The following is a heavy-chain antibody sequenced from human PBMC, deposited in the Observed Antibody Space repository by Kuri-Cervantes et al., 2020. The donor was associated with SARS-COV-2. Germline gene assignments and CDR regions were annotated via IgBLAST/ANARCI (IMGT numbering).Heavy chain of an antibody. CDR1: GFTFSSYA. Sequence: GSLRLSCAASGFTFSSYAMHWVRQAPGKGLEWVAVISYDGSNKYYADSVKGRFTISRDNSKNTLYLQMNSLRAEDTAVYYCAKSKGRGNGWVYSSDLDAFDIWGQGTMVTVSS. CDR2: ISYDGSNK. D-gene: IGHD3-22*01. V-gene: IGHV3-30-3*02. CDR3: AKSKGRGNGWVYSSDLDAFDI. J-gene: IGHJ3*02.